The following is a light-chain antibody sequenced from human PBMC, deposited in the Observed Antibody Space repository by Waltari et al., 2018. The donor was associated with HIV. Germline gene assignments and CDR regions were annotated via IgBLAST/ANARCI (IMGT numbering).Light chain of an antibody. CDR3: CSYAGPDTFFV. CDR2: EVS. Sequence: QSGLTQPASVSGSLGQSITIFCNGSVRDIGTYNLVSWYQQFPGKAPKVIISEVSKRPSGISDSFSGSKSANSASLRISGLRPEDEADYFCCSYAGPDTFFVFGGGT. J-gene: IGLJ1*01. CDR1: VRDIGTYNL. V-gene: IGLV2-23*02.